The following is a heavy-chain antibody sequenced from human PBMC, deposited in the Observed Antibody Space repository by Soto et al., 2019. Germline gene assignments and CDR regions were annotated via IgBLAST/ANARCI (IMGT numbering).Heavy chain of an antibody. V-gene: IGHV4-59*08. J-gene: IGHJ4*02. CDR2: IYYSGST. D-gene: IGHD4-17*01. Sequence: SETLSLTCTVSGGSISSYYWSWIRQPPGKGLEWIGYIYYSGSTNYNPSLKSRVAISVDTSKNQFSLKLSSVTAADTAVYYCARQGDYVPEFDYWGQGTLVTVSS. CDR1: GGSISSYY. CDR3: ARQGDYVPEFDY.